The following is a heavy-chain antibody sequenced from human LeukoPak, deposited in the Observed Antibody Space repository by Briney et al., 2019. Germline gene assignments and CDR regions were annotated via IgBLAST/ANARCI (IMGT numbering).Heavy chain of an antibody. CDR2: ISSTGITI. J-gene: IGHJ4*02. Sequence: GGSLRLSCAASGFTFSNYEMNWVRQAPGRGLEWVSYISSTGITIYYADSVKGRFTISRDNSKNTLYLQMNSLRAEDTAVYYCARAALWFGDYWGQGTLVTVSS. CDR1: GFTFSNYE. D-gene: IGHD3-10*01. V-gene: IGHV3-48*03. CDR3: ARAALWFGDY.